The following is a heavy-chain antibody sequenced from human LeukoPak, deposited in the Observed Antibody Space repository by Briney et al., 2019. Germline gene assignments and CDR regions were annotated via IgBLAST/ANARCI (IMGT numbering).Heavy chain of an antibody. Sequence: GGSLRLSCAASGFTFNTFWMTWLRQAPGKGPEWVANIKHDGSETDYLDSVKGRFTISRDNAKNSLYLQMNNLRAEDTAVYYCARIGRDYGDYFDSWGQGTLATVSS. CDR2: IKHDGSET. J-gene: IGHJ4*02. CDR1: GFTFNTFW. V-gene: IGHV3-7*03. CDR3: ARIGRDYGDYFDS. D-gene: IGHD4-17*01.